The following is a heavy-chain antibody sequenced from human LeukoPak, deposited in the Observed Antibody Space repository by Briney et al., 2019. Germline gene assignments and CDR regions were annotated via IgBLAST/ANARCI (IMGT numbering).Heavy chain of an antibody. V-gene: IGHV3-23*01. Sequence: GGSLRLSCAASGFTFSTYVMSWVRQAPGKGLEWVSGISGSGDNTYYADSVKGRFTISRDNSKNTLYLQMNSLRAEDTAVYYCAKGSGYDTDFDYWGQGTLVTVSS. CDR2: ISGSGDNT. J-gene: IGHJ4*02. D-gene: IGHD5-12*01. CDR3: AKGSGYDTDFDY. CDR1: GFTFSTYV.